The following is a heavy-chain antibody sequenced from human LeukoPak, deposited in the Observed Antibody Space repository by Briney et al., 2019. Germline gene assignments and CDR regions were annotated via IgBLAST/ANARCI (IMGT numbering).Heavy chain of an antibody. Sequence: TSVKVSCKASGYTFTGYYMHWVRQAPGQGLEWMGWINPNSGGTNYAQKFQGRVTMTRDTSISTAYMELSRLRSDDTAVYYCARGGHGYSSGWYGVDPWGQGTLVTVSS. D-gene: IGHD6-19*01. CDR1: GYTFTGYY. CDR3: ARGGHGYSSGWYGVDP. CDR2: INPNSGGT. V-gene: IGHV1-2*02. J-gene: IGHJ5*02.